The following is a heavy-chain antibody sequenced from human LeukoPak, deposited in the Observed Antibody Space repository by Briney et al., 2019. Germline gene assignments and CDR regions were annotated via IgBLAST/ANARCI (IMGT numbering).Heavy chain of an antibody. CDR2: INHSGRT. CDR3: ARVTVRYFDWLLTAYFDY. J-gene: IGHJ4*02. Sequence: SATLSLTCAVCGGTFIGYYWSWIRPPPGNGLEWIGAINHSGRTNSHPSLKSRVTISVDTSKNQFSLKLSSVIAADTAVYYCARVTVRYFDWLLTAYFDYWGQGTLVTVSS. V-gene: IGHV4-34*01. CDR1: GGTFIGYY. D-gene: IGHD3-9*01.